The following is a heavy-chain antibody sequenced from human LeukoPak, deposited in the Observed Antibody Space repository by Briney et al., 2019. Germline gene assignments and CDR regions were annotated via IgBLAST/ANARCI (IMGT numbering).Heavy chain of an antibody. CDR3: ARNIAATN. V-gene: IGHV4-59*01. CDR1: GGSISSNY. J-gene: IGHJ4*02. CDR2: IHYSGST. Sequence: PSETLSLTCTVSGGSISSNYWSWIRQPPGKGPEWIGYIHYSGSTNYNPSLKSRVTISLDTSKNQFSLNLSSVTTADTAVYYCARNIAATNWGQGTLVTVSS. D-gene: IGHD6-13*01.